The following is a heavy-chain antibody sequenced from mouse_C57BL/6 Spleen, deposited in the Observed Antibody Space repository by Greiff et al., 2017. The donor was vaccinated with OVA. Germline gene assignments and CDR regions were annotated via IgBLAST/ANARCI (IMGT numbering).Heavy chain of an antibody. Sequence: EVQLQQSGPELVKPGASVKISCKASGYSFTGYYMNWVKQSPEKSLEWIGEINPRTGGTTYHQKFKATATLTVDKSSSTAYMQRKSLTSEDSAVYYCARKNSSGYGKDAMDYWGQGTSVTVSS. CDR3: ARKNSSGYGKDAMDY. V-gene: IGHV1-42*01. CDR2: INPRTGGT. J-gene: IGHJ4*01. CDR1: GYSFTGYY. D-gene: IGHD3-2*02.